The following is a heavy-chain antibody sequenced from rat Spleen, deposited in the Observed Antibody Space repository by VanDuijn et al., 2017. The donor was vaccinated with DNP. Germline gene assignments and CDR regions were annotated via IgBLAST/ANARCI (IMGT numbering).Heavy chain of an antibody. V-gene: IGHV2-19*01. J-gene: IGHJ3*01. CDR3: TSGDYGSYIYGWFAY. CDR2: ISSGGRT. D-gene: IGHD1-2*01. CDR1: GFSLTDYS. Sequence: QVQLKESGPGMVQASQTLSLTRTVSGFSLTDYSVHWVPQPPGKVLAWIATISSGGRTYYNSGLKSRLSISRDTSKSQVFLKMNSLQTEDTAIYYCTSGDYGSYIYGWFAYWGQGTLVTVSS.